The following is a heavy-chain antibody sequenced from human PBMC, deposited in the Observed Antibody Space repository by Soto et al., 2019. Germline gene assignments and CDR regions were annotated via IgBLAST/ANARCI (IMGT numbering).Heavy chain of an antibody. Sequence: SVKVSCKASGGTFSSYAISWVRQAPGQGLEWMGGIIPIFGTANYAQKFQGRVTITADESTSTAYMELSSLRSEDTAVYYCARDPSVAGTYDAFDIWGQGTMVTVSS. J-gene: IGHJ3*02. V-gene: IGHV1-69*13. CDR1: GGTFSSYA. CDR2: IIPIFGTA. D-gene: IGHD6-19*01. CDR3: ARDPSVAGTYDAFDI.